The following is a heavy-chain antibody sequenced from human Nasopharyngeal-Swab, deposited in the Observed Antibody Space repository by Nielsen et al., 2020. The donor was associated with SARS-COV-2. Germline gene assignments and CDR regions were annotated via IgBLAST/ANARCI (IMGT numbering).Heavy chain of an antibody. CDR1: GGSISSSSYY. D-gene: IGHD6-13*01. Sequence: SETLSLTCTVSGGSISSSSYYWGWIRQPPGEGLEWIGSIYYSGSTYYNPSLKSRVTISVDTSKNQFSLKLSSVTAADTAVYYCVGSSWYGDYYYYGMDVWGQGTTVTVSS. CDR3: VGSSWYGDYYYYGMDV. CDR2: IYYSGST. V-gene: IGHV4-39*07. J-gene: IGHJ6*02.